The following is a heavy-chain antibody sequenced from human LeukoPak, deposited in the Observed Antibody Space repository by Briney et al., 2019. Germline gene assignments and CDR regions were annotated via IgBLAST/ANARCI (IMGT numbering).Heavy chain of an antibody. D-gene: IGHD6-19*01. Sequence: GRSLRLSCAASGFTFSSDAMHWVRQAPGKGLEWVAVISYDGSNKYYADSVKGRFTISRDNSKNTLYLQMNSLRAEDTAVYYCARTFSSGWYSPTDYWGQGTLVTVSS. V-gene: IGHV3-30-3*01. CDR1: GFTFSSDA. CDR2: ISYDGSNK. CDR3: ARTFSSGWYSPTDY. J-gene: IGHJ4*02.